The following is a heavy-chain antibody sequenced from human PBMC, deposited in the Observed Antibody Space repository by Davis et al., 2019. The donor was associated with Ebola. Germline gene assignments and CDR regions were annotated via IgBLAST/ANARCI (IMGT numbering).Heavy chain of an antibody. V-gene: IGHV3-11*01. CDR2: ISSSGSTI. J-gene: IGHJ6*04. Sequence: GGSLRLSCAASGFTFSAYYMSWIRQAPGKGLEWVSYISSSGSTIYYADSVKGRFTISRDNAKNSLYLQMNSLRAEDTAVYYCARDVPIVVVVADYGMDVWGKGTTVTVSS. D-gene: IGHD2-15*01. CDR3: ARDVPIVVVVADYGMDV. CDR1: GFTFSAYY.